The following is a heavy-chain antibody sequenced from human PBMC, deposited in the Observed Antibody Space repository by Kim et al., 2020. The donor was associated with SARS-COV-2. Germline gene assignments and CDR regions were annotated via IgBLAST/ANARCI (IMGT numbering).Heavy chain of an antibody. CDR3: ARLDWWCGLWSYHYYDY. D-gene: IGHD3-10*01. J-gene: IGHJ4*01. CDR1: GFTFSNYS. Sequence: GGSLRLSCAASGFTFSNYSMTWVRQAPGKGLDWVSDIFSGSRYTNYADSVKGRFTVSRDNSRNSLYLQMNSLRAEDTAVYYCARLDWWCGLWSYHYYDY. CDR2: IFSGSRYT. V-gene: IGHV3-11*03.